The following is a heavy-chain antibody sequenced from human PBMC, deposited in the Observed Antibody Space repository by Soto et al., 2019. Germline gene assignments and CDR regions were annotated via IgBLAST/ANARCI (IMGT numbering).Heavy chain of an antibody. CDR3: AKPIFGVVRVGSDY. J-gene: IGHJ4*02. Sequence: QVQLVESGGGVVQPGRSLRLSCAASGFTFSSYGMHWVRQAPGKGLEWVAVISYDGSNKYYADSVKGRFTISRDNSKNTLYLPMNSLRAEDTAVYYCAKPIFGVVRVGSDYWGQGTLVTVSS. CDR1: GFTFSSYG. D-gene: IGHD3-3*01. V-gene: IGHV3-30*18. CDR2: ISYDGSNK.